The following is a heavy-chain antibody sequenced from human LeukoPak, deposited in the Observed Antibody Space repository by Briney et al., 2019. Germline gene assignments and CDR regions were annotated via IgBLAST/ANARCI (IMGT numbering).Heavy chain of an antibody. CDR3: AEFRTDRNYYMDV. V-gene: IGHV4-39*07. CDR2: IYTSGST. CDR1: GGSISSSSYY. D-gene: IGHD3-22*01. Sequence: SETLSLTCTVSGGSISSSSYYWGWIRQPPGKGLEWIGRIYTSGSTNYNPSLKSRVTISVDTSKNQFSLKLSSVTAADTAVYYCAEFRTDRNYYMDVWGKGTTVTVSS. J-gene: IGHJ6*03.